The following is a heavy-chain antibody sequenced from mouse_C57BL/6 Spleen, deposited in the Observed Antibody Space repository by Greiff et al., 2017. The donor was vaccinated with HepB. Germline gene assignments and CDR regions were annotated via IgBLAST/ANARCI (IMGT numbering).Heavy chain of an antibody. J-gene: IGHJ4*01. Sequence: QVQLQQSGAELVKPGASVKMSCKASGYTFTTYPIEWMKQNHGKSLEWIGNFHPYNDDTKYNEKFKGKATLTVEKSSSTVYLELSRLTSDDSAVYYCARRGFYYGSSLYYAMDYWVQGTSVTVSS. CDR3: ARRGFYYGSSLYYAMDY. CDR2: FHPYNDDT. CDR1: GYTFTTYP. V-gene: IGHV1-47*01. D-gene: IGHD1-1*01.